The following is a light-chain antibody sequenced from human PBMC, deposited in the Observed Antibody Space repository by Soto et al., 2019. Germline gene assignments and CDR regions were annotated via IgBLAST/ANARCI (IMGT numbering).Light chain of an antibody. Sequence: QSVLTQPPSVSAAPGQKVTISCSGSSSNIGNNDVSWYQQVPGAAPKLLIHDNNKRPSGIPDRFSGSKSGTSATLGITGLRTGDEADYYCGTWDSNLSGVVFGGGTKLTVL. CDR3: GTWDSNLSGVV. V-gene: IGLV1-51*01. CDR2: DNN. J-gene: IGLJ2*01. CDR1: SSNIGNND.